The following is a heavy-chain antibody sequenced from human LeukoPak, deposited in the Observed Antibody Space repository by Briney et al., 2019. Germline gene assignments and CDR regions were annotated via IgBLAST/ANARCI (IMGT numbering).Heavy chain of an antibody. Sequence: SVKVSCKASGGTFSSYATSWVRQAPGQGLEWMGGIIPIFGTANYAQKFQGRVTITTDESTSTAYMELSSLRSEDTAVYYCAGTGVIGSSSGYYYYYYMDVWGKGTTVTVSS. D-gene: IGHD6-6*01. CDR2: IIPIFGTA. V-gene: IGHV1-69*05. CDR3: AGTGVIGSSSGYYYYYYMDV. J-gene: IGHJ6*03. CDR1: GGTFSSYA.